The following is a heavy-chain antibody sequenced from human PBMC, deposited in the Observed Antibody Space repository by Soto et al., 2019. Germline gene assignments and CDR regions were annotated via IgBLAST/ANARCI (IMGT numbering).Heavy chain of an antibody. CDR2: IKPDGSEK. CDR3: ARGDYYDSSGPFSDAFDI. V-gene: IGHV3-7*04. CDR1: GYSFTTYW. J-gene: IGHJ3*02. Sequence: GESLKISCKGSGYSFTTYWMSWVRQAPGKGLEWVANIKPDGSEKWYVDSVKGRFTISRDNAKNSLYLQMNSLRAEDTAVYYCARGDYYDSSGPFSDAFDIWGQGTMVTVSS. D-gene: IGHD3-22*01.